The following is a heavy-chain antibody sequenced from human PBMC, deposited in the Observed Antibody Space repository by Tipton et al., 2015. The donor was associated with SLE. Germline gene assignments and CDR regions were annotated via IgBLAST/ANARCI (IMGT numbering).Heavy chain of an antibody. CDR3: AKDPGIAALTYFDY. J-gene: IGHJ4*02. CDR1: DFVVRNNF. V-gene: IGHV3-53*01. D-gene: IGHD6-13*01. CDR2: INGGGGT. Sequence: SLRLSCAASDFVVRNNFISWVRQAPGQGLEWVSVINGGGGTNYADSVKGRFTISRDNAKNTLYLQMNSLRAEDTAVYYCAKDPGIAALTYFDYWGQGTLVTVSS.